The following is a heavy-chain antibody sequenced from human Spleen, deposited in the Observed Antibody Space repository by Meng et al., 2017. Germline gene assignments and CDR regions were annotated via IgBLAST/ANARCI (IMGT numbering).Heavy chain of an antibody. D-gene: IGHD3-22*01. CDR2: IYPGDSET. J-gene: IGHJ4*02. Sequence: KVSCKGSGYIFSNFWIAWVRQVPGKGLEWMGIIYPGDSETRYSPSFQGQVTISADKSINTAYLQWSSLQASDTAIYYCARPGDYYDSTAYQGRGIDHWGQGALVTVSS. CDR3: ARPGDYYDSTAYQGRGIDH. V-gene: IGHV5-51*01. CDR1: GYIFSNFW.